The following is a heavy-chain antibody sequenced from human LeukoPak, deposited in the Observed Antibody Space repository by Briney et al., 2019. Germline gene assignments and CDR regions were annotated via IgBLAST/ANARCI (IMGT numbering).Heavy chain of an antibody. CDR2: MNPNSGNT. Sequence: ASVKVSCKASGYTFTSYDINWVRQATGQGLEWMGWMNPNSGNTGYAQKFQGRITMTRNTSISTAYMELSSPRSEDTAVYYCARAADIVANYYYYYYMDVWGKGTTVTVSS. CDR1: GYTFTSYD. D-gene: IGHD5-12*01. CDR3: ARAADIVANYYYYYYMDV. V-gene: IGHV1-8*01. J-gene: IGHJ6*03.